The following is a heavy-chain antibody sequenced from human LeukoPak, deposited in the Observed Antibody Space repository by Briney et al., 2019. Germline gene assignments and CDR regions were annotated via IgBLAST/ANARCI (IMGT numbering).Heavy chain of an antibody. CDR3: ARSPLSELGSGYFFDY. D-gene: IGHD3-22*01. CDR1: GGSISSYY. J-gene: IGHJ4*02. CDR2: IYYSGST. Sequence: SGTLSLTCTVSGGSISSYYWSWIRQPPGKGLEWIGYIYYSGSTNYNPSLKSRVTISVDTSKNQFSLKLSSVTAADTAVYYCARSPLSELGSGYFFDYWGQGTLVTVSS. V-gene: IGHV4-59*01.